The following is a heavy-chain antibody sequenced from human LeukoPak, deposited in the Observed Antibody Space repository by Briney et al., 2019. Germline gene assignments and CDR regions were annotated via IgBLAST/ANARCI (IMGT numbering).Heavy chain of an antibody. CDR2: IKPDGSEG. Sequence: GRSLRLSCAASGFTFSSYGMHWVRQAPGKGLEWVANIKPDGSEGSYVDSVKGRFTISRDNAKNSLFLQMISLRAEDTAVYYCARDRGYKSFDYWGQGALVTVSS. CDR1: GFTFSSYG. V-gene: IGHV3-7*04. D-gene: IGHD3-10*01. CDR3: ARDRGYKSFDY. J-gene: IGHJ4*02.